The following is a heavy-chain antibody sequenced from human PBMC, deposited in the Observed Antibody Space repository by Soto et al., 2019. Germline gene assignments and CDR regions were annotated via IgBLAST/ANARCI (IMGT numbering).Heavy chain of an antibody. CDR1: GGTFNTYN. V-gene: IGHV1-69*01. D-gene: IGHD7-27*01. J-gene: IGHJ6*02. CDR3: ARDETGDSYYYYYGMDV. Sequence: QVQLVQSGAEVKKPGSSVKVSCKASGGTFNTYNMNWVRQAPGQGLEWMGGILPIFGTTNYAQRFQGRVTITADDSTSTAYMELSSLRSEDTAVYYCARDETGDSYYYYYGMDVWGQGTTVTVTS. CDR2: ILPIFGTT.